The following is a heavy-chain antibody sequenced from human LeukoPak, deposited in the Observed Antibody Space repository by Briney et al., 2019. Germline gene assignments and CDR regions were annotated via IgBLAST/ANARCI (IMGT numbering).Heavy chain of an antibody. CDR3: ASGGGWVYDY. CDR1: GYSISSGYY. Sequence: SETLSLTCAVSGYSISSGYYWGWIRRPPGKGLEWIGSIYHSGSTNYNPSLKRRVTISVDTSKNQFSLKLSSVTAADTAVYYCASGGGWVYDYWGQGTLVTVSS. CDR2: IYHSGST. D-gene: IGHD2-15*01. V-gene: IGHV4-38-2*01. J-gene: IGHJ4*02.